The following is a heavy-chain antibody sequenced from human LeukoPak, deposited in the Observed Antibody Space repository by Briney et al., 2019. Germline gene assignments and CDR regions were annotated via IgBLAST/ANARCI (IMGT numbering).Heavy chain of an antibody. CDR3: AKGFDYYMDV. J-gene: IGHJ6*03. CDR1: GFSFSSYG. CDR2: IRYDGSNK. Sequence: GGSLRLSCGASGFSFSSYGMHWVRQAPGKGLEWVAFIRYDGSNKDYADSVKGRFTFSRDNSKNTLYLQMNSLRAEDTAIYYCAKGFDYYMDVWGKGTTVTVSS. V-gene: IGHV3-30*02.